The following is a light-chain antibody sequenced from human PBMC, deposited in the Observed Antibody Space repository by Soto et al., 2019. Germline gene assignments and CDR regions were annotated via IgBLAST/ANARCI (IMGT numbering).Light chain of an antibody. Sequence: DIQMTQSPSTLSASVGDRVTLTCRASQSINNWLAWYQQKPGKAPNLLIYKASYLKSGVPSRFSGSRSGTQFTLTLSSLQPDDFATYYYLQYDSYSRSFGQGTKVEVK. CDR2: KAS. CDR3: LQYDSYSRS. V-gene: IGKV1-5*03. CDR1: QSINNW. J-gene: IGKJ1*01.